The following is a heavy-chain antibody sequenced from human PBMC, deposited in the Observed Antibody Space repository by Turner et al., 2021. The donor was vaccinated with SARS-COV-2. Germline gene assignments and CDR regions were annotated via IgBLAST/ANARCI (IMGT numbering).Heavy chain of an antibody. CDR1: GGSISSGGYY. CDR3: ARLAAWGAIDI. Sequence: QLQLQESCPGLEKPSQTLSLTCTVSGGSISSGGYYWSWIRQHPGKGLEWIGDIEYSGCTYYNQSVKSRVTISVDTSKTQFSLKLSSVTAADAAVYDCARLAAWGAIDIWGQGTMVTVSS. J-gene: IGHJ3*02. CDR2: IEYSGCT. V-gene: IGHV4-31*03. D-gene: IGHD6-25*01.